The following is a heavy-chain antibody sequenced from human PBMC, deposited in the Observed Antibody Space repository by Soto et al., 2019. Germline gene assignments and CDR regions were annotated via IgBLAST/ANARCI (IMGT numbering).Heavy chain of an antibody. V-gene: IGHV3-30*02. CDR1: GFTFSSYG. CDR2: ISFDGNSK. D-gene: IGHD3-22*01. CDR3: AKDSRITMIVAPFDY. J-gene: IGHJ4*02. Sequence: HPGGSLRLSCAASGFTFSSYGMHWVRQAPGKGLEWVAVISFDGNSKYYAESVKGRFTISRDNSKNTLYLQMNSLRAEDTAVYYCAKDSRITMIVAPFDYWGQGTLVTVSS.